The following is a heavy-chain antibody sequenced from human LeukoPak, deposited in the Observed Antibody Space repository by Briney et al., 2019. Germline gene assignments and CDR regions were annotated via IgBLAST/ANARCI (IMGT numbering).Heavy chain of an antibody. Sequence: SETPSLTCAISGHSTTRGYYWAWFRQSPGKGLEWIATFFQSEKSFYNASLKSRVIMSLDTSKSQFSLNLTSVTAADTAVYYCARVLPVPYLLDSWGQGTHVTVSS. J-gene: IGHJ4*02. V-gene: IGHV4-38-2*01. CDR1: GHSTTRGYY. D-gene: IGHD2/OR15-2a*01. CDR2: FFQSEKS. CDR3: ARVLPVPYLLDS.